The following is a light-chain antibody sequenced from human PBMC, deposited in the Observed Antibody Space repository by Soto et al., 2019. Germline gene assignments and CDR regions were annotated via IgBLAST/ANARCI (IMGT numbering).Light chain of an antibody. Sequence: QSVLTQPRSVSGSPGQSVTISCTGASSDVGGYNYVSWYQQHPGKAPKLMIYDVSKRPSGVPDRFSGSKSGNTASLTMSGLQTEDEADYYCCSYAGRYTYVFGTGTKVTVL. CDR3: CSYAGRYTYV. CDR1: SSDVGGYNY. CDR2: DVS. V-gene: IGLV2-11*01. J-gene: IGLJ1*01.